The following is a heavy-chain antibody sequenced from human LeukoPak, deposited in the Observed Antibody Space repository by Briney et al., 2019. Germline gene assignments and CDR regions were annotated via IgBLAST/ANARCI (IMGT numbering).Heavy chain of an antibody. CDR3: AREGFNYYDSCGEPWADY. Sequence: ASVKVSCKASGGTFSSYAISWVRQAPGQGLEWMGRIIPIFGTANYAQKFQGRVTITTDESTSTAYMELSSLRSEDTAVYYCAREGFNYYDSCGEPWADYWGQGTLVPVSS. J-gene: IGHJ4*02. CDR2: IIPIFGTA. V-gene: IGHV1-69*05. D-gene: IGHD3-22*01. CDR1: GGTFSSYA.